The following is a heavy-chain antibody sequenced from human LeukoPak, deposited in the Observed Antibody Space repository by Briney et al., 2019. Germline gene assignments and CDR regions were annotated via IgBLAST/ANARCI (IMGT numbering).Heavy chain of an antibody. CDR1: GGSITSTNW. CDR2: VSLSGLP. D-gene: IGHD2-8*01. V-gene: IGHV4/OR15-8*01. J-gene: IGHJ4*02. Sequence: SETLSLTCGVSGGSITSTNWWSWVRQPPGQGPEWIGEVSLSGLPNYNPSLSSRIIMALDTSKNHLSLHLTSVTAADTAVYYCSRENGAFSPFGYWGQGYLVTVLS. CDR3: SRENGAFSPFGY.